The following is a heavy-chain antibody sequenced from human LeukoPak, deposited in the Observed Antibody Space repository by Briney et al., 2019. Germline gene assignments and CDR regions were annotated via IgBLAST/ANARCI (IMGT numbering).Heavy chain of an antibody. CDR3: ARAPYTSGWYFAFDY. V-gene: IGHV3-30-3*01. D-gene: IGHD6-19*01. J-gene: IGHJ4*02. CDR1: GFTFSTYT. CDR2: ISYEGSKK. Sequence: PGGSLRLSCAASGFTFSTYTMHWARQAPGKGLEWVALISYEGSKKDYADSVKGRFTISRDNSQNTLYLEMNSLRTEDTAVYYCARAPYTSGWYFAFDYWGQGTLVTVSS.